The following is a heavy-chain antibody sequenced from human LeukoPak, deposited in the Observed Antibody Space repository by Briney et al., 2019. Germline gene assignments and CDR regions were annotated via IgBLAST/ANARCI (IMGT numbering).Heavy chain of an antibody. V-gene: IGHV3-23*01. Sequence: QTGGSLRLSCEASGFPFSSYAMTWVRQAPGKGLEWVSSIGSDGKTHYSESVKGRFVISRDNFGGMVFLQLNSLRVEDTALYYCAKRTTSSGWYDLFDYWGQGTLVTVSS. J-gene: IGHJ4*02. D-gene: IGHD6-19*01. CDR1: GFPFSSYA. CDR3: AKRTTSSGWYDLFDY. CDR2: IGSDGKT.